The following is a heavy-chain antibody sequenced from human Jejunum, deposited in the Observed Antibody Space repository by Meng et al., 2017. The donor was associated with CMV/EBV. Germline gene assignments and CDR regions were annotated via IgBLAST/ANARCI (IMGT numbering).Heavy chain of an antibody. CDR3: VRLIGTWYGLEV. CDR1: GFTFSTYA. J-gene: IGHJ6*02. V-gene: IGHV3-21*01. Sequence: VQLVESGGGLVKPGGSLRLSCAASGFTFSTYAMNWVRQAPGKGPEWVSSISSTSTYIYYTDSVKGRFTISRDNAKTSLYLQMNSLRADDTAVYYCVRLIGTWYGLEVWGQGTTVTVSS. D-gene: IGHD3-22*01. CDR2: ISSTSTYI.